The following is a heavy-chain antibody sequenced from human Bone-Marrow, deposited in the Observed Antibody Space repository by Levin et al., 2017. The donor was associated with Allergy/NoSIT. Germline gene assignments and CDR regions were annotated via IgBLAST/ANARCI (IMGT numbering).Heavy chain of an antibody. D-gene: IGHD3-10*01. V-gene: IGHV3-30*18. CDR3: AKDLGNNYYQYGMDA. Sequence: GGSLRLSCAASRFSFRNYGMHWVRQAPGKGLEWVAVISYDGNDEYYSDSVKGRFTISRDNSKNTLYLQMNSLRAEDTAVYYCAKDLGNNYYQYGMDAWGQGTTVTVSS. J-gene: IGHJ6*02. CDR1: RFSFRNYG. CDR2: ISYDGNDE.